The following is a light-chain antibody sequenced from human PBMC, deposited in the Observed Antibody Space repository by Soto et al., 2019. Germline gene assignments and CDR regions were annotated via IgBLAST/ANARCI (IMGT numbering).Light chain of an antibody. Sequence: EIVMTQSPATLSVSPGERATLSCRASQTVRNNYLAWYQQKPGQAPRVLIYGASSRATGIPDRFSGRGSGTDLTLTISRLEPEDFAVYYCQQYGSSPFTFGQGTRLEIK. J-gene: IGKJ5*01. V-gene: IGKV3-20*01. CDR2: GAS. CDR3: QQYGSSPFT. CDR1: QTVRNNY.